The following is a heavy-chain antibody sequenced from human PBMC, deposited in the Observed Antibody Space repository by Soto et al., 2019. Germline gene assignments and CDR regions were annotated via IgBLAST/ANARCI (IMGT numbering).Heavy chain of an antibody. CDR2: VYATGTS. V-gene: IGHV4-4*07. J-gene: IGHJ5*02. CDR1: GGSMSKFY. Sequence: QVQVQESGPGLVQPSETLSLTCSVSGGSMSKFYWSWIRTTAGKGLEWMGRVYATGTSDYNPSLRSRIAMSVDISKKTFSLRLRSVTAADTGVYYCVRDGSKTLRDCFDPWGQGILVTVSS. CDR3: VRDGSKTLRDCFDP. D-gene: IGHD4-17*01.